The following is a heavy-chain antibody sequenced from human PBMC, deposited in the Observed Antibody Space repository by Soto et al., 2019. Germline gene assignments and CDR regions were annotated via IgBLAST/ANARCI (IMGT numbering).Heavy chain of an antibody. Sequence: QVQLVESGGGVVQPGRSLRLSCAAYGFTFSNYGMHWVRQAPGKGLEWVAVIWYDGSNRYYPDSVKGRFTISRDDSKNTLYLEMNSQRAEYTAVYYCARDACSGGSCLDYWGQGTLVTVSS. J-gene: IGHJ4*02. CDR3: ARDACSGGSCLDY. D-gene: IGHD2-15*01. CDR2: IWYDGSNR. V-gene: IGHV3-33*01. CDR1: GFTFSNYG.